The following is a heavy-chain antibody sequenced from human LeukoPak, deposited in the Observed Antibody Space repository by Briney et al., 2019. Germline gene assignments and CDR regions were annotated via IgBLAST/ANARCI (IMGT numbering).Heavy chain of an antibody. J-gene: IGHJ4*02. Sequence: ASVKVSCKTSGYTFTDYYMHWLRQAPGQGLEWVGRIDPNTGGTNFAQKFQVRVTMTRDTSISTVYMELTGLRSDGTAVYYCARVPGPYTPSRFHYWGQGTLVTVSS. CDR2: IDPNTGGT. V-gene: IGHV1-2*02. CDR3: ARVPGPYTPSRFHY. D-gene: IGHD2-2*02. CDR1: GYTFTDYY.